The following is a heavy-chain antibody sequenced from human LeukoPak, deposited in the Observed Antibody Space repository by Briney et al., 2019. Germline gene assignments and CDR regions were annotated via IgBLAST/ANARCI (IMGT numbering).Heavy chain of an antibody. CDR2: INPNDGGT. V-gene: IGHV1-2*02. D-gene: IGHD4-17*01. J-gene: IGHJ4*02. CDR3: ARDDYGDLQYFEN. Sequence: ASVKVSCKASGYTFTKNFLHWVRRAPGQGLEWMGWINPNDGGTLYAQKFQGRVTMTTDTSIATAYMEMSTITSDDTAVYYCARDDYGDLQYFENWGQGTLVTVSS. CDR1: GYTFTKNF.